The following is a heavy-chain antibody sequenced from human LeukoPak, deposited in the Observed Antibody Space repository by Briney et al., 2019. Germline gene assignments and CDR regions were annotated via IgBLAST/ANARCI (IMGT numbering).Heavy chain of an antibody. Sequence: SETLSFTCAVYGGSFSGYYWSWIRQPPGKGLEWIGEINHSGSTNYNPSLKSRVTISVDTSKNQFSLKLSSVTAADTAVYYCAGSITIFGLDYWGQGTLVTVSS. CDR1: GGSFSGYY. CDR2: INHSGST. V-gene: IGHV4-34*01. D-gene: IGHD3-3*01. CDR3: AGSITIFGLDY. J-gene: IGHJ4*02.